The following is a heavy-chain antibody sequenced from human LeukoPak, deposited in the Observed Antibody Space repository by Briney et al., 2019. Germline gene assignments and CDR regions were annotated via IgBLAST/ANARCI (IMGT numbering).Heavy chain of an antibody. CDR1: GESLNSYY. D-gene: IGHD2-15*01. CDR3: ARGAWATRLGS. V-gene: IGHV4-34*01. Sequence: PSETLSLTCAVYGESLNSYYCSWVRQPPGEWLEWIGEIYESGTTEYNPSLKSRVTISMVPSKQQFSLSLSSVTAADTAVYYCARGAWATRLGSWGLGTPVIVSS. CDR2: IYESGTT. J-gene: IGHJ4*02.